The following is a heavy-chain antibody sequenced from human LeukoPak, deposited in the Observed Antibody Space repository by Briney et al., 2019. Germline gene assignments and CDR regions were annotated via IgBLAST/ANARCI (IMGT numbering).Heavy chain of an antibody. V-gene: IGHV3-23*01. CDR2: ISGSGVTT. CDR1: GFALSNFA. Sequence: PGGSLRLSCAASGFALSNFAMSWVRQAPGKGLEWVSGISGSGVTTYYGDSVRGRFTISRDYSKNTVYLQMNSLRAEDTAVYYCAKVGPAAGNPHFDYWGQGTLVTVSS. D-gene: IGHD6-13*01. CDR3: AKVGPAAGNPHFDY. J-gene: IGHJ4*02.